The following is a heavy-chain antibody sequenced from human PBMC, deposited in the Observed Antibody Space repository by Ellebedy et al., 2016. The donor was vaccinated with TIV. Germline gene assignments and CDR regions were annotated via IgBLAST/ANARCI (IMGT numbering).Heavy chain of an antibody. CDR1: GFTFSSYS. J-gene: IGHJ4*02. CDR3: ARGNSDAVVGATTLDF. V-gene: IGHV3-48*04. Sequence: GGSLRLXXAGSGFTFSSYSMNWVRQAPGKGLEWVSYISSSSNSIYYGDSVKGRFTISRDNAKNSLYLQMSSLRVEDTAVYYCARGNSDAVVGATTLDFWGQGTLVTVSS. D-gene: IGHD1-26*01. CDR2: ISSSSNSI.